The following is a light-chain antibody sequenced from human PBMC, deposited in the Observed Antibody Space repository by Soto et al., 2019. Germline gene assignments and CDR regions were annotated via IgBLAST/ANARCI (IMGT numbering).Light chain of an antibody. CDR1: QSVSSN. CDR3: QQRQYWPPIT. CDR2: DAS. Sequence: IVMTQSPATLSVSPWERATLSCRASQSVSSNLAWYQQKPGQAPRLLIYDASNRATGIPARFSGSGSGTDFTLTISSLEPEDFAVYYCQQRQYWPPITFGQGTRLEIK. V-gene: IGKV3-11*01. J-gene: IGKJ5*01.